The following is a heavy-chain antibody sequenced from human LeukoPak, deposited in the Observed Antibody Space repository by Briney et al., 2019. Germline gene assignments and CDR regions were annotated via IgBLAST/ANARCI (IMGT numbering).Heavy chain of an antibody. D-gene: IGHD3-10*01. Sequence: SETLSLTCAVSGDSIINYYWSWIRQSPGKGLEWIGYIYYSGSTKYNPSLKSRVTISVDTSKNQFSLKLSSVTAADTAVYYCARHRGSGSPYFDYWGQGTLVTVSS. J-gene: IGHJ4*02. CDR1: GDSIINYY. CDR2: IYYSGST. CDR3: ARHRGSGSPYFDY. V-gene: IGHV4-59*08.